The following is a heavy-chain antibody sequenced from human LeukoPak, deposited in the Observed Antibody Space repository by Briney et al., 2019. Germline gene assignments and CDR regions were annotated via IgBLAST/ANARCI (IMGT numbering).Heavy chain of an antibody. J-gene: IGHJ4*02. Sequence: PGGSLRLSCAAAGFTFDDYAMHWVRQAPGKGLEWVSGISWNSGSIGYADSVKGRFTISRDNAKNSLYLQMNSLRAEDTALYYCAKARSRSGGSCPFDYWGQGTLVTVSS. V-gene: IGHV3-9*01. CDR3: AKARSRSGGSCPFDY. CDR1: GFTFDDYA. CDR2: ISWNSGSI. D-gene: IGHD2-15*01.